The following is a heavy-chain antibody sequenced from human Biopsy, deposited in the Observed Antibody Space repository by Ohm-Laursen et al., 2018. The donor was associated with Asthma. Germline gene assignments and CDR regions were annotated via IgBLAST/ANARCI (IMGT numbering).Heavy chain of an antibody. V-gene: IGHV4-30-4*01. Sequence: TLSLTCTVGGAYIGSRDHHWSWIPQSPGTGLEWIGFVFWSGTTHYNRSLERRLSISIDTTRNELSTTLRSVTAADTAVYFCARVASYGDLYFGIDVWGPGTTVSVS. CDR2: VFWSGTT. J-gene: IGHJ6*02. CDR3: ARVASYGDLYFGIDV. D-gene: IGHD4-17*01. CDR1: GAYIGSRDHH.